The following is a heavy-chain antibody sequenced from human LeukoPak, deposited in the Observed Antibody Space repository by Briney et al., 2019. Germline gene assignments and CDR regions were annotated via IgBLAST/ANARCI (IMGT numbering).Heavy chain of an antibody. J-gene: IGHJ4*02. Sequence: GGSLRLSCAASGFTFSSYAMSWVRQAPGKGLEWVSAISGSGGSTYYADSVKGRFTISRDNAKNSLYLQMNSLRAEDTAVYYCARSYSSSSGTAWDYWGQGTLVTVSS. CDR2: ISGSGGST. D-gene: IGHD6-6*01. CDR3: ARSYSSSSGTAWDY. V-gene: IGHV3-23*01. CDR1: GFTFSSYA.